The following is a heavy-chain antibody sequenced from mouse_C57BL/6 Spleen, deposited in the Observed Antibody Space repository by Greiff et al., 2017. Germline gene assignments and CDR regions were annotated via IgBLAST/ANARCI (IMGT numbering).Heavy chain of an antibody. CDR2: IDPSDSET. V-gene: IGHV1-52*01. CDR1: GYTFTSYW. CDR3: ASEAVVANYAMDY. Sequence: QVQLQQPGAELVRPGSSVKLSCKASGYTFTSYWMHWVKQRPIQGLEWIGNIDPSDSETNYNQKVKDKATLTVDKSSSTAYMQLSSLSSADSAVYYCASEAVVANYAMDYWGQGTSVTVSS. D-gene: IGHD1-1*01. J-gene: IGHJ4*01.